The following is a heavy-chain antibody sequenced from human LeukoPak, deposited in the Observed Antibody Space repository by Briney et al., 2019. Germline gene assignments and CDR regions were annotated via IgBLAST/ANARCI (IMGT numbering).Heavy chain of an antibody. V-gene: IGHV3-23*01. CDR1: GFTFSSYA. CDR3: AKDRRIAVAGTYDY. D-gene: IGHD6-19*01. CDR2: ISGSGGST. J-gene: IGHJ4*02. Sequence: GGSLRLSFAASGFTFSSYAMSWVRQAPGKGLDWFSAISGSGGSTYYADSVKGRFTISRDNSKNTLYLQMNSLRAEDTAVYYCAKDRRIAVAGTYDYWGQGTLVTVSS.